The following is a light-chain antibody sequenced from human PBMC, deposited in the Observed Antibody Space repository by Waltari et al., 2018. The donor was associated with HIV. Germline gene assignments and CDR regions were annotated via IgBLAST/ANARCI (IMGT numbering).Light chain of an antibody. CDR3: LLYMGSAWV. Sequence: QTLVTQEPSFSVSPGGTVTLTCGLTSGSVSTSAYPRWYQQTPGQPPRTLIYSTQIRSSGVPDRFSGSSLGNKAALTITGAQADDESDYYCLLYMGSAWVFGGGIKLTVL. CDR2: STQ. CDR1: SGSVSTSAY. V-gene: IGLV8-61*01. J-gene: IGLJ3*02.